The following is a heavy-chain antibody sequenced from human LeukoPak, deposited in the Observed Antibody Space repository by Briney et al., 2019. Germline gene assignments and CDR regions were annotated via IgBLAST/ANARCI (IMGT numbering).Heavy chain of an antibody. CDR3: AREAAAAGSFDY. Sequence: SETLSLTCTVSGGSISSYYWSWIRQPPGKGLEWIGYIFYSGSTNYNPSLKSRVTISVDTSKNQFSLKLSSVTAADTAVYYCAREAAAAGSFDYWGQGTLVTVSS. CDR2: IFYSGST. CDR1: GGSISSYY. D-gene: IGHD6-13*01. V-gene: IGHV4-59*01. J-gene: IGHJ4*02.